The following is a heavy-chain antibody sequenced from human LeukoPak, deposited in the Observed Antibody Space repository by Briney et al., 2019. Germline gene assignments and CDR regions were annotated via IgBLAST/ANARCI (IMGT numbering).Heavy chain of an antibody. Sequence: PSETLSLTCAVYGGSFSGYYWSWIRQPPGKGLEWIGEINHSGSTNYNPSLKSRVTISVDTSKNQFSLKLSSVTAADTAVYYCARRGGSYYVLPRFDFWGQGTLVTVSS. J-gene: IGHJ4*02. CDR3: ARRGGSYYVLPRFDF. CDR1: GGSFSGYY. V-gene: IGHV4-34*01. D-gene: IGHD1-26*01. CDR2: INHSGST.